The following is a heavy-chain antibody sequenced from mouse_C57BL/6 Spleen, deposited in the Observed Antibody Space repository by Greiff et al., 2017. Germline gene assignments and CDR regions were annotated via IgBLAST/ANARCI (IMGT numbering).Heavy chain of an antibody. V-gene: IGHV1-26*01. D-gene: IGHD1-1*01. J-gene: IGHJ4*01. Sequence: VQLQQSGPELVKPGASVKISCKASGYTFTYYYMNWVKQSHGKSLEWIGDINPNNGGTSYNQKFKGKATLTVDKSSSTAYMELRSLTSEDSAVYYCARDYYGSSYAMDYWGQGTSVTVSS. CDR1: GYTFTYYY. CDR3: ARDYYGSSYAMDY. CDR2: INPNNGGT.